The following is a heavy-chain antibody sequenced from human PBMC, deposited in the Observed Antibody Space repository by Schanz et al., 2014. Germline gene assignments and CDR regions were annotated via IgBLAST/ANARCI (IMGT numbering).Heavy chain of an antibody. CDR3: VRDAGWAFGDYHGMDV. V-gene: IGHV1-18*01. CDR1: GYTFNNHG. Sequence: QVQLVQSGGEVKKPGASATVSCKASGYTFNNHGISWVRQAPGQGLEWMGWISVYHGHTNYAEKVHGRVTMTTDTSTSTAYMELRSLISDYTAVYYCVRDAGWAFGDYHGMDVWGQGTSVTVSS. D-gene: IGHD3-10*01. J-gene: IGHJ6*02. CDR2: ISVYHGHT.